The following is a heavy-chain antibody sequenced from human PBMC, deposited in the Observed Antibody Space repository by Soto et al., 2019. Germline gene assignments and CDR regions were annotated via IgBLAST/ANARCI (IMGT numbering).Heavy chain of an antibody. D-gene: IGHD1-7*01. J-gene: IGHJ4*02. CDR3: ARAGASDWNYVSTSS. V-gene: IGHV1-8*02. CDR2: MNPNSGNT. Sequence: ASVKVSCKASGYTFTHNYINWVRQATGQGLEWMGWMNPNSGNTGYAQKFQGRVTMTRNTSISTAYMELGSLRSEDTAVYYCARAGASDWNYVSTSSWGQGTLVTVSS. CDR1: GYTFTHNY.